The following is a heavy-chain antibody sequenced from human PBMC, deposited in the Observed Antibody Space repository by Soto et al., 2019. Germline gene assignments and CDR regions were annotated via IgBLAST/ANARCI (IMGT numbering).Heavy chain of an antibody. CDR3: VASLWFGTQPEI. J-gene: IGHJ4*02. D-gene: IGHD3-10*01. V-gene: IGHV4-34*01. Sequence: QVQLQQWGAGLLKPSETLSLTCAVYGGSFSGYYWTWFRQPPGKGLEWIGEISPSGTTKYIPSLKGRVTISADTSKNQFSLKVTSVAAADTAVYYCVASLWFGTQPEIWGQGALVTVSS. CDR1: GGSFSGYY. CDR2: ISPSGTT.